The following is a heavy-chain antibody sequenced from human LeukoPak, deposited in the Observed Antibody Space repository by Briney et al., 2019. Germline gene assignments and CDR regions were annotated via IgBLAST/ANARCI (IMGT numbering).Heavy chain of an antibody. CDR3: ARSPSTVAWGY. CDR2: IHHSGST. V-gene: IGHV4-59*08. J-gene: IGHJ4*02. Sequence: PSETLSLTCTVSGASIGSYYWTWIRQTPGKGLEWIGYIHHSGSTNYSPSLKSRVTISVDTSKNQFSLKLTSVTAADTAVYYCARSPSTVAWGYWGQGTLVTVSS. CDR1: GASIGSYY. D-gene: IGHD4-17*01.